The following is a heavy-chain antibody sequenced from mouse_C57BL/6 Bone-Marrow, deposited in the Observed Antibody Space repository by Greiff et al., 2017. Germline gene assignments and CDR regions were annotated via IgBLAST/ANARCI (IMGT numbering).Heavy chain of an antibody. CDR1: GFNIKDYY. V-gene: IGHV14-2*01. CDR3: ARSGSSPMDY. CDR2: IDPEDGET. Sequence: VQLQQSGAELVKPGASVKLSCTASGFNIKDYYMHWVKQRTEQGLEWIGRIDPEDGETKYAPKFPGKATITADTSSNTAYLQLSSLTSEDTAVYYCARSGSSPMDYWGQGTSVTVSS. D-gene: IGHD1-1*01. J-gene: IGHJ4*01.